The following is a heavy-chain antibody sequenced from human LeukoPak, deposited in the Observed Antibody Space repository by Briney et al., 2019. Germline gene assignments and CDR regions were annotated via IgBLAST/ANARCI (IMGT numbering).Heavy chain of an antibody. CDR3: AKGGYSYGSDAFDI. CDR1: GYSFTSYW. D-gene: IGHD5-18*01. CDR2: IYPGDCDT. Sequence: GVALKISCKGSGYSFTSYWIGWVRQIPGKGLEWMGIIYPGDCDTRYSPSFQGQVTISADKSISTAYLQWSSLKASDTAMYYCAKGGYSYGSDAFDIWGQRTMVTDSS. J-gene: IGHJ3*02. V-gene: IGHV5-51*01.